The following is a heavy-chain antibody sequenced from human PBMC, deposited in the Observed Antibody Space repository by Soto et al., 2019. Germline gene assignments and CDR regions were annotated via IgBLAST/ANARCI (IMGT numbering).Heavy chain of an antibody. CDR2: INAGNGDT. Sequence: QVQLLQTRAEVKKPGASVKVSCKASGYTFTSYALDWVLQAPGQRLEWMGGINAGNGDTKYSQNFQGRVTITRDTSATTAYMELSSLRYEDTAVYYCAREALRFCTSTSCSTDWFDPWGQGTLVTVSS. J-gene: IGHJ5*02. D-gene: IGHD2-2*01. V-gene: IGHV1-3*01. CDR1: GYTFTSYA. CDR3: AREALRFCTSTSCSTDWFDP.